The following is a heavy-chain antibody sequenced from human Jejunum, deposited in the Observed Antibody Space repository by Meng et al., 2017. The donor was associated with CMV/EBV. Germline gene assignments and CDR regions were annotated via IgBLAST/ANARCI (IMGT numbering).Heavy chain of an antibody. CDR2: LTTSGRTI. J-gene: IGHJ6*02. Sequence: NCFRQAPGKGPEWFSYLTTSGRTIYYTDALKGRFTIFRDNAKNSLYLQMNNLSPEDTAVYYCARDRYCPNGICFAPNPSYFGMGVWGQGTTVTVSS. V-gene: IGHV3-48*03. D-gene: IGHD2-8*01. CDR3: ARDRYCPNGICFAPNPSYFGMGV.